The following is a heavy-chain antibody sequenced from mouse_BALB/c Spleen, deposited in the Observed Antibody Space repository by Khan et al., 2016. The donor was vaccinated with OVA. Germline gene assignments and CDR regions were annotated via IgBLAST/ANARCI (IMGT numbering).Heavy chain of an antibody. Sequence: QIQLVQSGPELKKPGETVRISCKASGYTFTTAGMQWVQKMPGKGLKWIGWINTHSGVPKYAEDFKGRFASSLETSASNAYLPITNLKSEDTATYFCASGYGYGWYFDVWGEGTTVTVSS. V-gene: IGHV9-4*02. J-gene: IGHJ1*01. D-gene: IGHD2-2*01. CDR1: GYTFTTAG. CDR3: ASGYGYGWYFDV. CDR2: INTHSGVP.